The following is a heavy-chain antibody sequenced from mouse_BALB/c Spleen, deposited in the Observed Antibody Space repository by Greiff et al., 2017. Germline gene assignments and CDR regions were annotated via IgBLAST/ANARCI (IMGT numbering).Heavy chain of an antibody. J-gene: IGHJ3*01. Sequence: EVMLVESGPGLVKPSQSLSLTCTVTGYSITSDYAWNWIRQFPGNKLEWMGYISYSGSTSYNPSLKSRISITRDTSKNQFFLQLNSVTTEDTATYYCARSAPYDYPFAYWGQGTLVTVSA. CDR1: GYSITSDYA. V-gene: IGHV3-2*02. CDR3: ARSAPYDYPFAY. D-gene: IGHD2-4*01. CDR2: ISYSGST.